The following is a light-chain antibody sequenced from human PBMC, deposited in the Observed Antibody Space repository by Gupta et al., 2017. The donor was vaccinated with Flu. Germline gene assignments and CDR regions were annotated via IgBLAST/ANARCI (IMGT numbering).Light chain of an antibody. CDR1: RSNIGNNA. V-gene: IGLV1-36*01. J-gene: IGLJ2*01. CDR3: AAWDDSLDGPV. CDR2: YDD. Sequence: QSVLTQPPSVSEAPRQRVTISCSGSRSNIGNNAVNWYQQFPGKAPKLLVYYDDLLPSGVSDRFSGSKSGTSASLAISGLQSEDEADYYWAAWDDSLDGPVFGGGTILTVL.